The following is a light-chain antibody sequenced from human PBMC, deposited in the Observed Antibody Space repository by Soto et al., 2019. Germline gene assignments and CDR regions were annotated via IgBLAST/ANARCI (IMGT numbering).Light chain of an antibody. CDR1: QSVSSD. Sequence: EIVMTQSPGTLSLSAGERATVSCRASQSVSSDLAWYQQKPGQAPRLLIYGASTRATDIPARFSGGGSGTEFTHTISSLQSEDSAIYYCQQYHDWPPITFGPGTKVHIK. V-gene: IGKV3-15*01. CDR3: QQYHDWPPIT. CDR2: GAS. J-gene: IGKJ3*01.